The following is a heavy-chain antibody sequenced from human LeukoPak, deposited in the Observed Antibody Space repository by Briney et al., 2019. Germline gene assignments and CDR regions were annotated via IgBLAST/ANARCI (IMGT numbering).Heavy chain of an antibody. CDR1: GYTFTDYY. CDR2: ISPNSGGS. V-gene: IGHV1-2*02. Sequence: GASVKVSCKASGYTFTDYYIHWVRQAPGQGLEWMGWISPNSGGSNYAQKFQGRVTMTRDTSINTAYMELSRLRSDDAAVYFCARDSSRGYTYAFDYWGQGTLVSVSS. D-gene: IGHD5-18*01. CDR3: ARDSSRGYTYAFDY. J-gene: IGHJ4*02.